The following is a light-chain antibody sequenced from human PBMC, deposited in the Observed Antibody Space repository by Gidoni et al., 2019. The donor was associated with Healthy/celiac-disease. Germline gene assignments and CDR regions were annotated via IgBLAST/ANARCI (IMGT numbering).Light chain of an antibody. V-gene: IGKV3-15*01. J-gene: IGKJ4*01. CDR2: GAS. CDR3: QQYNNWPPLT. CDR1: PSVSSN. Sequence: EIVMTQSPATLSVSPGARATLSCRASPSVSSNLAWYQQKPGQAPRLLIYGASTRATGIPARFSGSVSGTEFTLTISSLQSEDFVVYYCQQYNNWPPLTFGGGNKVEIK.